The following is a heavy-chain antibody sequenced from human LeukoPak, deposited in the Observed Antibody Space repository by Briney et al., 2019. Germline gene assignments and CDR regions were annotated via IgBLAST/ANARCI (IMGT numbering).Heavy chain of an antibody. D-gene: IGHD4-23*01. CDR1: RGTFSSYT. CDR3: AREESFYGGNSGIYYYYYMDV. CDR2: ISAYNGNT. J-gene: IGHJ6*03. V-gene: IGHV1-18*01. Sequence: ASVKVSCKASRGTFSSYTISWVRQAPGQGLEWMGWISAYNGNTNYAQKLQGRVTMTTDTSTSTAYMELRSLRSDDTAVYYCAREESFYGGNSGIYYYYYMDVWGKGTTVTVSS.